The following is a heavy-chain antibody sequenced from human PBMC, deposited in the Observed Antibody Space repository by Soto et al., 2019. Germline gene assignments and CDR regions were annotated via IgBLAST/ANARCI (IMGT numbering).Heavy chain of an antibody. J-gene: IGHJ6*03. CDR1: GFTFSSYG. D-gene: IGHD6-13*01. V-gene: IGHV3-33*01. CDR2: IWYDGSNK. CDR3: ASDGSANSSWPHYYYYMDV. Sequence: QVQLVESGGGVVQPGRSLRLSCAASGFTFSSYGMHWVRQAPGKGLEWVAVIWYDGSNKYYADSVKGRFTISRDNSKNTLYLQMNSLRAEDTAVYYCASDGSANSSWPHYYYYMDVWCKGTTVTVSS.